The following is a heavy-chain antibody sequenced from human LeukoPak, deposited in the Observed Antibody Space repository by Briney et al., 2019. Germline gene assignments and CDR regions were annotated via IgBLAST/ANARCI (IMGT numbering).Heavy chain of an antibody. J-gene: IGHJ5*02. D-gene: IGHD3-10*01. CDR2: INHSGST. CDR3: ARVGWFGELLWGGWFDP. CDR1: GGSFSGYY. Sequence: SETLSLTCAVYGGSFSGYYWSWIRQPPGKGLEWIGEINHSGSTNYNPSLKSRVTISVGTSKNQFSLKLSSVTAADTAVYYYARVGWFGELLWGGWFDPWGRGTLVTVSS. V-gene: IGHV4-34*01.